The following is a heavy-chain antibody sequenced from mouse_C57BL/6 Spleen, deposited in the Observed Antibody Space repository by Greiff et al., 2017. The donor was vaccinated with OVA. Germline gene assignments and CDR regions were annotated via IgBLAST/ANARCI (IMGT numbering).Heavy chain of an antibody. Sequence: EVHLVESGGGLVKPGGSLKLSCAASGFTFSDYGMHWVRQAPEKGLEWVAYISSGSSTIYYADTVKGRFTISRDNAKNTLFLQMTSLRSEDTAMYYCARQDGSSYDGVDYWGQGTTLTVSS. J-gene: IGHJ2*01. CDR1: GFTFSDYG. D-gene: IGHD1-1*01. CDR2: ISSGSSTI. V-gene: IGHV5-17*01. CDR3: ARQDGSSYDGVDY.